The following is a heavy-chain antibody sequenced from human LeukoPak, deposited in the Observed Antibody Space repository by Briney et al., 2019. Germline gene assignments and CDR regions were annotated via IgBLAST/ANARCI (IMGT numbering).Heavy chain of an antibody. CDR2: ISSSTSTI. V-gene: IGHV3-48*01. D-gene: IGHD2-2*01. Sequence: GGSLRLSCAASGFTFSSYSMNWVRQAPGKGLEWVSYISSSTSTIYYADSVKGRFTISRGNAENSLYLQMNSLRAEDTAVYYCARSSQGVSGAFDIWGQGTMVTVSS. J-gene: IGHJ3*02. CDR3: ARSSQGVSGAFDI. CDR1: GFTFSSYS.